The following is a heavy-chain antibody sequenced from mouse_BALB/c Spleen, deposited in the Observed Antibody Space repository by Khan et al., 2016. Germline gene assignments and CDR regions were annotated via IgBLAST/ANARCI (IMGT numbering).Heavy chain of an antibody. CDR3: ARYDGNYYAMDY. J-gene: IGHJ4*01. V-gene: IGHV1-54*01. CDR1: GYAFTNYL. D-gene: IGHD2-3*01. Sequence: QVQLQQPGAELVRPGTSVKVSCKASGYAFTNYLIEWVKQRPGQGLEWIGVINPGSGGTNYNEKFKGKATLTADKSSSTAYMQLSSLTSDDSAVYFSARYDGNYYAMDYWGQGTSVTVSS. CDR2: INPGSGGT.